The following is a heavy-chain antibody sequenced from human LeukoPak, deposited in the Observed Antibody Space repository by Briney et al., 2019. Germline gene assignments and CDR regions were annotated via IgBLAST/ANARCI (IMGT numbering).Heavy chain of an antibody. CDR2: IDWDDDK. CDR3: ARAIRYDSSRGAFDI. D-gene: IGHD3-22*01. J-gene: IGHJ3*02. CDR1: GFSLSTSGMR. V-gene: IGHV2-70*04. Sequence: SGPTLVNPAQTLTLTCAFSGFSLSTSGMRVSWIRQPPGKALEWLARIDWDDDKFYSTSLKTRLTISKDTSKNQVVLTMTNMDPVDTATYYCARAIRYDSSRGAFDIWGQGTMVTVSS.